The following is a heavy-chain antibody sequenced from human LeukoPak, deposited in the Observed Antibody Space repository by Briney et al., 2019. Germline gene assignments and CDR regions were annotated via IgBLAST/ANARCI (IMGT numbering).Heavy chain of an antibody. Sequence: ASVKVSCKTSGYTFSRHGITWVRQAPGQGLEWMGWVSGYNGNTNYAQNVQGRVTMITDTSTNTAYMELRSLRSDDTAVYYCAKDIHPGLDSGASCCFDYWGQGTPVTVSS. CDR1: GYTFSRHG. D-gene: IGHD3-22*01. V-gene: IGHV1-18*04. J-gene: IGHJ4*02. CDR3: AKDIHPGLDSGASCCFDY. CDR2: VSGYNGNT.